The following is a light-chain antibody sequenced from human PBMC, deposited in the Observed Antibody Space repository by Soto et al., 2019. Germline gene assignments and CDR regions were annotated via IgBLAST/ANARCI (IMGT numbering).Light chain of an antibody. Sequence: DVVLTQPPDSLAVSLGERATINCKSSQRVLYSSNNMNYLAWYQHKPGQPPKMLIYWASSRESGVPDRFSGSGSGTDFTLTISSLQSEDVAVYYCQQYYTNSWSFGQGTKVDIK. V-gene: IGKV4-1*01. CDR3: QQYYTNSWS. CDR1: QRVLYSSNNMNY. J-gene: IGKJ1*01. CDR2: WAS.